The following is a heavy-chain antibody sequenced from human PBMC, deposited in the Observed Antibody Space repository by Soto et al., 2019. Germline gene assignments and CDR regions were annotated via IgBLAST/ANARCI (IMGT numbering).Heavy chain of an antibody. V-gene: IGHV4-39*01. CDR2: IYYSGST. Sequence: NPSETLSLTCTVSGGSIGSSSYYWGWIRQPPGKGLEWIGSIYYSGSTYYNPSLKSRVTISGDTSKNQFSLKLSSVTAADTAVYYCARRTVTTLTLDYWGQGTLVTVSS. J-gene: IGHJ4*02. CDR3: ARRTVTTLTLDY. D-gene: IGHD4-17*01. CDR1: GGSIGSSSYY.